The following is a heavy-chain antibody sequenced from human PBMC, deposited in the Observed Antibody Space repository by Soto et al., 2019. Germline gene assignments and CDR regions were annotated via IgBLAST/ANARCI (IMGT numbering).Heavy chain of an antibody. CDR3: ARQYYYGWGSSYYYGMDV. D-gene: IGHD3-10*01. CDR1: GFTFSSYS. Sequence: PGGSLRLSCAASGFTFSSYSMNWVRQAPGKGLEWVSSISSSSSYIYYADSVKGRFTISRDNAKNSLYLQMNSLRAEDTAVYYCARQYYYGWGSSYYYGMDVWGQGTTVTVSS. CDR2: ISSSSSYI. V-gene: IGHV3-21*01. J-gene: IGHJ6*02.